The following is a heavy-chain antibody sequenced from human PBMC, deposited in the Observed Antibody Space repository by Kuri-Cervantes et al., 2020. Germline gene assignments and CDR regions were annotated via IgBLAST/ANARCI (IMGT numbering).Heavy chain of an antibody. CDR3: ARGRIAALSPFDP. D-gene: IGHD6-6*01. CDR1: GFTFSSYG. Sequence: GGSLRLSCAASGFTFSSYGMHWVRQAPGKGLEWVAVISYDGSNKYYADSVKGRFTISRDNAKNSLYLQMNSLRDEDTAVYYCARGRIAALSPFDPWGQGTLVTVSS. CDR2: ISYDGSNK. J-gene: IGHJ5*02. V-gene: IGHV3-33*05.